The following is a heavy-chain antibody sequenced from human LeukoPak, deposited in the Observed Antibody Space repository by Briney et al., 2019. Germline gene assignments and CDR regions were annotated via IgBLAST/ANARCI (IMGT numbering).Heavy chain of an antibody. J-gene: IGHJ4*02. D-gene: IGHD6-19*01. Sequence: SETLSLTCSVSSGSISGNYWSWVRQPPGKGLEWIGYIHYSGSTNYNPSLKSRVTISVDTSKKQFSLKLSSVTAADTAVYYCARGRGIAVSYWGQGTLVTVSS. CDR1: SGSISGNY. CDR2: IHYSGST. V-gene: IGHV4-59*08. CDR3: ARGRGIAVSY.